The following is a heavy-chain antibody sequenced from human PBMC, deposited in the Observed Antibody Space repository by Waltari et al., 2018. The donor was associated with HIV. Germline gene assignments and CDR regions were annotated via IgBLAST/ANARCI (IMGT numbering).Heavy chain of an antibody. D-gene: IGHD4-17*01. CDR1: GGSIKSSKW. CDR2: SHHSGKL. J-gene: IGHJ5*01. Sequence: QVQLQESGPGLVRPSGTLSLTCAVTGGSIKSSKWWSWLRQPPGKGLEWIGDSHHSGKLNYNSSLKSRAALSVDRSKNHFSLKLTSVTTADTATYFCARLRDYGDYGHYDSWGRGTLVVVSS. V-gene: IGHV4-4*02. CDR3: ARLRDYGDYGHYDS.